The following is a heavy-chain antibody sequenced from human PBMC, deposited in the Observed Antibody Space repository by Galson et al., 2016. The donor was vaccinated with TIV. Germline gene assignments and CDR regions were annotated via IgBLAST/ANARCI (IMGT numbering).Heavy chain of an antibody. CDR3: VKGEYSTSSPLGDP. CDR2: IIPILRIT. D-gene: IGHD6-6*01. J-gene: IGHJ5*02. Sequence: SVKVSCKASGYTFTDYFIHWARQAPGQGLEWMGGIIPILRITHSAQKFQGRVTITADESTRIVYMELTSLTSEDTAVVYCVKGEYSTSSPLGDPWGQGTLVTVSS. V-gene: IGHV1-69*13. CDR1: GYTFTDYF.